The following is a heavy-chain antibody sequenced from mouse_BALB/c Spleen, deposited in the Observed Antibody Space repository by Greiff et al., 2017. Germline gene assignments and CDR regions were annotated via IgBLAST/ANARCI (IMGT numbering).Heavy chain of an antibody. Sequence: EVQRVESGGGLVKLGGSLKLSCAASGFTFSSYYMSWVRQTPEKRLELVAAINSNGGSTYYPDTVKGRFTISRDNAKNTLYLQMSSLKSEDTALYYCARLGRWAMDYWGQGTSVTVSS. CDR3: ARLGRWAMDY. V-gene: IGHV5-6-2*01. CDR2: INSNGGST. D-gene: IGHD4-1*01. J-gene: IGHJ4*01. CDR1: GFTFSSYY.